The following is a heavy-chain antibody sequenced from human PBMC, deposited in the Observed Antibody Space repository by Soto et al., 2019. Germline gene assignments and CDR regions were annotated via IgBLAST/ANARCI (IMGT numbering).Heavy chain of an antibody. D-gene: IGHD3-22*01. J-gene: IGHJ6*02. CDR1: GFTFSSYG. CDR3: AKRYYYDGGGPYGMDV. CDR2: ISASGGST. V-gene: IGHV3-23*01. Sequence: GGSLRLSCAVSGFTFSSYGMSWVRQAPGKGLEWASAISASGGSTYYADSVKGRFTISRDNSKNTLYLQMNSLRAEDTAVYYCAKRYYYDGGGPYGMDVWGQGTTVTVSS.